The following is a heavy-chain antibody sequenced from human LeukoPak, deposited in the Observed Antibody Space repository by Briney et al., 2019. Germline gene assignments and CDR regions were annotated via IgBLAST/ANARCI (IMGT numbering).Heavy chain of an antibody. CDR2: IKQDGSEE. Sequence: GGSLRLSCAASGFTFNTYVISWVRQAPGKGLEWVANIKQDGSEEVYVDSVRGRFTISRDNAKNSLFLQMNTLRAEDTAVYYCARDPYSSTWSYGMDVWGQGTTVTVSS. CDR1: GFTFNTYV. V-gene: IGHV3-7*05. J-gene: IGHJ6*02. D-gene: IGHD6-6*01. CDR3: ARDPYSSTWSYGMDV.